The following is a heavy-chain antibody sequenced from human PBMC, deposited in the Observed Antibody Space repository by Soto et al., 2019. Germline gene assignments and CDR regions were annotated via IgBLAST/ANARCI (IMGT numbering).Heavy chain of an antibody. J-gene: IGHJ4*02. CDR2: IYPDDNT. D-gene: IGHD3-22*01. CDR1: GLSVVGSY. V-gene: IGHV3-53*01. CDR3: ARLPGAFYYDNSDYDFHDY. Sequence: LRLSCAASGLSVVGSYINWSRQSPQKGLEWISGIYPDDNTYYAESVRGRSTLSKDSSRNTVSLQMNSLRAEDTAVYYCARLPGAFYYDNSDYDFHDYWGQGTMVTVSS.